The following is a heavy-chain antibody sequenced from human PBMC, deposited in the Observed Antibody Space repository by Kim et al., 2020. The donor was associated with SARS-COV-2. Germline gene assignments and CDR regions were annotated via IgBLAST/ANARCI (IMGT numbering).Heavy chain of an antibody. J-gene: IGHJ5*02. CDR2: TYYRSKWYN. D-gene: IGHD2-15*01. CDR1: EDSVSRNNAA. Sequence: SQTLSLTCAISEDSVSRNNAAWNWIRQSPSRGLEWLGRTYYRSKWYNDYAVSVKSRITINPDTSKNQFSLQLNSVTPEDTAVYYCARDRFCSGGSCPSRIEAMKNWFDPWGQGTLVTVSS. V-gene: IGHV6-1*01. CDR3: ARDRFCSGGSCPSRIEAMKNWFDP.